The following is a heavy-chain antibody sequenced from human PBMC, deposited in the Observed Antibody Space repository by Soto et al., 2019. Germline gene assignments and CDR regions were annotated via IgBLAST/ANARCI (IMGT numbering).Heavy chain of an antibody. D-gene: IGHD6-19*01. CDR1: GYTFTSYG. J-gene: IGHJ4*02. CDR3: ARVPGRTGVSSGWYY. Sequence: QVQLVQSGAEVKKPGASVKVSCKASGYTFTSYGISWVRHAPGQGLEWMGWISAYNVNTIYAQKLQGRVTMTTDTSTRTAYMELGSLISDDTAVYYCARVPGRTGVSSGWYYWGQGPLVAVSS. V-gene: IGHV1-18*01. CDR2: ISAYNVNT.